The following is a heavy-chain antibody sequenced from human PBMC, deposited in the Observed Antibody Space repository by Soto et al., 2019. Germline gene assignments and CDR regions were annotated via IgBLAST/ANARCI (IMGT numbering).Heavy chain of an antibody. J-gene: IGHJ5*02. V-gene: IGHV4-31*03. CDR2: IYYSGST. CDR1: GGSINSGDYY. Sequence: QVQLQESGPGRVKTSQTLSLTCPVSGGSINSGDYYWSWIRQHPGKGREWIGYIYYSGSTYYNPSLRSRVTIPVDTSKNQFSLKLSSVTAADTAVYYCAREEVAYYGSGSYNWFDPWGQGTLVTVSS. CDR3: AREEVAYYGSGSYNWFDP. D-gene: IGHD3-10*01.